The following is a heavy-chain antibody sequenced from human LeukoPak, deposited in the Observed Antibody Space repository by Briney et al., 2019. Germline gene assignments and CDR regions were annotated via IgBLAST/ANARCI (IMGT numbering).Heavy chain of an antibody. CDR2: IYYSGST. D-gene: IGHD6-13*01. CDR3: ARDAAGPNAFDI. V-gene: IGHV4-59*01. Sequence: SGTLSLTCAVYGGSFSGYYWSWIRQPPGKGLEWIGYIYYSGSTNYNPSLKSRVTISVDTSKNQFSLKLSSVTAADTAVYYCARDAAGPNAFDIWGQGTMVTVSS. CDR1: GGSFSGYY. J-gene: IGHJ3*02.